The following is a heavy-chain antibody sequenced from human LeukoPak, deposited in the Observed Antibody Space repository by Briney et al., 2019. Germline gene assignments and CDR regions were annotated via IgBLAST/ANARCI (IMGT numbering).Heavy chain of an antibody. D-gene: IGHD4-23*01. CDR3: ARVAGYGGNSGGDY. V-gene: IGHV4-59*01. CDR1: GGSISSYY. J-gene: IGHJ4*02. Sequence: SETLSLIFTVSGGSISSYYWSWIRQPPGKGLEWIGYIYYSGSTNYNPSLKSRVTISVDTSKNQFSLKLSSVTAADTAVYYCARVAGYGGNSGGDYWGQGTLVTVSS. CDR2: IYYSGST.